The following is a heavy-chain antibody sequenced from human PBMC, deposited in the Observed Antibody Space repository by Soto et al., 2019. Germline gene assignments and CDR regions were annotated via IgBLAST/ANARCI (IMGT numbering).Heavy chain of an antibody. CDR1: GFTFSSYA. Sequence: GGSLRLSCAASGFTFSSYAMSWVRQAPGKGLEWVSAISGSGGSTYYADSVKGRFTISRDNSENTLHLQMDSLRVEDTAVYYCARDDVLCDGGRCYGIPLGVWGKGTTVTVSS. D-gene: IGHD2-15*01. CDR2: ISGSGGST. J-gene: IGHJ6*04. V-gene: IGHV3-23*01. CDR3: ARDDVLCDGGRCYGIPLGV.